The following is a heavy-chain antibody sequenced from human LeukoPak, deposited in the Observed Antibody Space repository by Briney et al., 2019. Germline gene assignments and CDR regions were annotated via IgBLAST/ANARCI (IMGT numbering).Heavy chain of an antibody. V-gene: IGHV3-23*01. D-gene: IGHD2-21*01. CDR1: GFTFSSYA. Sequence: GGSLRLSCAASGFTFSSYAMSWVRQAPGKGLEWVSAISGSGGSTYYADSVKGRFTISRDNSKNTLYLQMNSLRAEDTAVYYCAXVPXCXXXFDPWGQGTXVTVSS. CDR3: AXVPXCXXXFDP. J-gene: IGHJ5*02. CDR2: ISGSGGST.